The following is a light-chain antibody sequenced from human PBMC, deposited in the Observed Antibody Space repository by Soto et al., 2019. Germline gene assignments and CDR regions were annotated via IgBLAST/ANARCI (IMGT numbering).Light chain of an antibody. Sequence: DIQMTQSPSSLSASVGDRVTITCRASQGISNYLAWYQQKPGKVPKLLIYAASTLQSGVPSRFSGSGAGTDFSLTISSLQPEDVSTYYCTKYSSVPPFTFGPGNKVNIK. J-gene: IGKJ3*01. CDR3: TKYSSVPPFT. CDR1: QGISNY. V-gene: IGKV1-27*01. CDR2: AAS.